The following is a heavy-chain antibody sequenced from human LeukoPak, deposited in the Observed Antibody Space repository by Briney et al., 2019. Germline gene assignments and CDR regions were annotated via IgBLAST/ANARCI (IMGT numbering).Heavy chain of an antibody. J-gene: IGHJ5*02. CDR2: ISGSGGST. CDR3: AKVAVVPAATEFDP. Sequence: GGSLRLSCAASGSTFSSYGMSWVRQAPGKGLEWVSAISGSGGSTYYADSVKGRFTISRDNSKNTLYLQMNSLRAEDTAVYHCAKVAVVPAATEFDPWGQGTLVTVSS. CDR1: GSTFSSYG. V-gene: IGHV3-23*01. D-gene: IGHD2-2*01.